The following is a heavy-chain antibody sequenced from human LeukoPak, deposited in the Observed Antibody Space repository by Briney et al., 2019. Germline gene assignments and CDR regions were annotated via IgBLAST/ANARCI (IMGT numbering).Heavy chain of an antibody. CDR2: IYYSGST. Sequence: PSETLSLTCTVSDGSISSYYWSWIRQPPGKGLEWIGYIYYSGSTNYNPSLKSRVTISVDTSKNQFSLKLSSVTAADTAVYYCARDGDGDYGTDYWGQGTLVTVSS. V-gene: IGHV4-59*01. J-gene: IGHJ4*02. CDR1: DGSISSYY. CDR3: ARDGDGDYGTDY. D-gene: IGHD4-17*01.